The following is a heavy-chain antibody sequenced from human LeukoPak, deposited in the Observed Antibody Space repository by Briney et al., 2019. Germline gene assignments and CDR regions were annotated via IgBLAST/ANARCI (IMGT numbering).Heavy chain of an antibody. CDR1: GYTFSGYY. Sequence: ASVKVSCKASGYTFSGYYIHWLRQAPGQGLEWMGWISPNSGGTNYAQKFQGRVTITADESTSTAYMELSSLRSEDTAVYYCAREEHPGYCSSTSCQVRPPFGQGPFDPWGQGTLVTVSS. CDR3: AREEHPGYCSSTSCQVRPPFGQGPFDP. D-gene: IGHD2-2*01. CDR2: ISPNSGGT. V-gene: IGHV1-2*02. J-gene: IGHJ5*02.